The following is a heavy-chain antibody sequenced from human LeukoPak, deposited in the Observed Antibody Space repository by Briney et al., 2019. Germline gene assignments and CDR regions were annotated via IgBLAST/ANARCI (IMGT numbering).Heavy chain of an antibody. V-gene: IGHV3-23*01. D-gene: IGHD3-22*01. J-gene: IGHJ4*02. CDR2: ISGSGGNT. CDR3: AKLARECYYDSSEDY. CDR1: GFTFSSYA. Sequence: GGSLRLSCAASGFTFSSYAMSWVRQAPGKALEWVSVISGSGGNTDYPDSVKGRFTIHRDNSKNTLYLLTNSLRAEDTAVYYCAKLARECYYDSSEDYWGQGTLVAVSS.